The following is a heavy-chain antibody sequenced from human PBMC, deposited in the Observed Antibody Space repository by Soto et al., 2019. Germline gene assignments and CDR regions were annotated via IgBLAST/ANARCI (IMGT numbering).Heavy chain of an antibody. Sequence: SVKVSCKASGGTFSSYAISWVRQAPGQGLEWMGGIIPIFGTANYAQKFQGRVTITADESTSTAYMELSSLRSEDTAVYYCARGSELQNWFDPWGQGTLVTVSS. CDR2: IIPIFGTA. CDR1: GGTFSSYA. CDR3: ARGSELQNWFDP. V-gene: IGHV1-69*13. J-gene: IGHJ5*02. D-gene: IGHD1-26*01.